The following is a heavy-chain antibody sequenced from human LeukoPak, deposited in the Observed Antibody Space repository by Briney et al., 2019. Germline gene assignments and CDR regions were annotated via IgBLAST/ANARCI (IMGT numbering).Heavy chain of an antibody. CDR1: GYTFTSYG. CDR3: ARDRTSYCSGGSCYEPDY. CDR2: INPNSGGT. J-gene: IGHJ4*02. D-gene: IGHD2-15*01. V-gene: IGHV1-2*02. Sequence: ASVKVSCKASGYTFTSYGISWVRQAPGQGLEWMGWINPNSGGTNYAQKFQGRVTMTRDTSISTAYMELSRLRSDDTAVYYCARDRTSYCSGGSCYEPDYWGQGTLVTVSS.